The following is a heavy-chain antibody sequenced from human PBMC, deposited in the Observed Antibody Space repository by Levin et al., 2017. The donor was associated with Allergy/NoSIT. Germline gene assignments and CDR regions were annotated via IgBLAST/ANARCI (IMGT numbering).Heavy chain of an antibody. J-gene: IGHJ4*02. CDR1: GGSISSTSYY. D-gene: IGHD3-22*01. CDR3: ARLDSSRYYLGLDY. V-gene: IGHV4-39*01. CDR2: IYYSGST. Sequence: SETLSLTCTVSGGSISSTSYYWGWIRQPPGKGLEWIGSIYYSGSTYFNPSLKSRVAISLDTSKNQFSLKLSSVTAADTAGYYCARLDSSRYYLGLDYWGQGTLVTVSS.